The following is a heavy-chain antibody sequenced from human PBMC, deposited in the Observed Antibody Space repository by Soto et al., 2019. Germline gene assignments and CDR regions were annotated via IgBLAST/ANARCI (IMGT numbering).Heavy chain of an antibody. CDR3: AKTRQAPVGTHFFDL. V-gene: IGHV3-23*01. CDR2: DSADGVSS. CDR1: GFPWSSFA. Sequence: GGSLRLSCEGLGFPWSSFAMGWVRKAAGKGLEWLSSDSADGVSSFSADSVRGRFRVSRDNSKNTLFLQMRFLRVEDTAVYYCAKTRQAPVGTHFFDLWGQGTQVTVSS. J-gene: IGHJ4*02.